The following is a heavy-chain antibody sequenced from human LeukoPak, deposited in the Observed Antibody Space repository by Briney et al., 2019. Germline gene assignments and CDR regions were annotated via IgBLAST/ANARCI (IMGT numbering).Heavy chain of an antibody. D-gene: IGHD3-10*01. J-gene: IGHJ3*01. CDR1: GGSISTYY. Sequence: SQTLSLTCTVSGGSISTYYWSWIRQPPGKGLEWIGFFYYSGSTNYNPSLKSRVTTSVDTSKNQFSLNLISVTAADTAVYYCARDPAGGGALDLWGQGTMVTVSS. V-gene: IGHV4-59*01. CDR3: ARDPAGGGALDL. CDR2: FYYSGST.